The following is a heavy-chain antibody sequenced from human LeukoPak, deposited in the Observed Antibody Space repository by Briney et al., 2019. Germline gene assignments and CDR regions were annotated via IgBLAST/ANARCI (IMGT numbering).Heavy chain of an antibody. V-gene: IGHV1-8*01. CDR1: GYSFTTND. CDR2: INPNSGNA. Sequence: GASVKVSCKASGYSFTTNDINWVRQATGQGLEWLGWINPNSGNAGYAQKFRGRVSMTRDTSISTVYLELSSLKFEDTAVYYCARKIGDSGSYPDWGQGTPVTVSS. D-gene: IGHD3-10*01. J-gene: IGHJ4*02. CDR3: ARKIGDSGSYPD.